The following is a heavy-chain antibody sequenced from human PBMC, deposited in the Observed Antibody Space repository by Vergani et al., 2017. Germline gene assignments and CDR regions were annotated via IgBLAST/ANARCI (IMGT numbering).Heavy chain of an antibody. V-gene: IGHV5-10-1*01. CDR1: GYSFTSYW. J-gene: IGHJ5*02. Sequence: EVQLVQSGAEVKKPGESLRISCKGSGYSFTSYWISWVRQMPGKGLEWMGRIDPSDSYTNYSPSFQGHVTISADKSISTADLQWSSLKASDTAMYYCARLCHSSGYYYVTSEGNWFDPWGQGTLVTVSS. D-gene: IGHD3-22*01. CDR2: IDPSDSYT. CDR3: ARLCHSSGYYYVTSEGNWFDP.